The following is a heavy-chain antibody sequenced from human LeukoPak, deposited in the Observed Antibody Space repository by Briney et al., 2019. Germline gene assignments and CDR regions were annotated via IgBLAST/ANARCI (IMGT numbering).Heavy chain of an antibody. CDR2: ISSSGSTI. CDR3: ARGLWGLELLYFDY. Sequence: GGSLRLSCAASGFTFSSYEMNWVRQAPGKELEWVSYISSSGSTIYYADSVKGRFTISRDNAKNSLYLQMNSLRAEDTAVYYCARGLWGLELLYFDYWGQGTLVTVSS. J-gene: IGHJ4*02. D-gene: IGHD1-26*01. CDR1: GFTFSSYE. V-gene: IGHV3-48*03.